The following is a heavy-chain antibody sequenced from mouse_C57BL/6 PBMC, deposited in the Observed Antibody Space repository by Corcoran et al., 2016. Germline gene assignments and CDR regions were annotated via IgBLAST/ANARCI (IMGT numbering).Heavy chain of an antibody. CDR3: ASITTVVAPYFDY. Sequence: QIQLVQSGPELKKPGETVKISCKASGYTFTTYGMSWVKQAPGKGLKWMGWINTYSGVPTYADDFKGRFAFSLETSASTAYLRINNLKNEDTATYFCASITTVVAPYFDYWGQGTTLTVSS. V-gene: IGHV9-3*01. D-gene: IGHD1-1*01. J-gene: IGHJ2*01. CDR2: INTYSGVP. CDR1: GYTFTTYG.